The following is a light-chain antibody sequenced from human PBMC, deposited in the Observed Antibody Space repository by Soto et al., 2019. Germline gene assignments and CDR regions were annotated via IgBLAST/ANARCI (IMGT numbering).Light chain of an antibody. J-gene: IGKJ1*01. V-gene: IGKV3-11*01. Sequence: EIVLTQSPGTLSLSPGERATLSCRASQSVSSYLAWYQQKPGQAPRLLIYEASNRATGIPARFSGSGSGTDFTLTISSLEPEDFAVYYCQQYNDWWTFGQGTKVDIK. CDR1: QSVSSY. CDR2: EAS. CDR3: QQYNDWWT.